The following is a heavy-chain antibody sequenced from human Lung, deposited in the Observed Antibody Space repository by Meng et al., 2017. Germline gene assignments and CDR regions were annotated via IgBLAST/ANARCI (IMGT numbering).Heavy chain of an antibody. CDR2: ISSSSA. CDR3: ARGRVVVAATPSDY. D-gene: IGHD2-15*01. CDR1: GFIFSSYS. J-gene: IGHJ4*02. Sequence: EVQLVESGGGLVKPGGSLRLPCAASGFIFSSYSMNWVRQATGKGLEWVSSISSSSAYADSVKGRFTISRDNAKNSLYLQMNSLRAEDTAVYYCARGRVVVAATPSDYWGQGTLVTVSS. V-gene: IGHV3-21*01.